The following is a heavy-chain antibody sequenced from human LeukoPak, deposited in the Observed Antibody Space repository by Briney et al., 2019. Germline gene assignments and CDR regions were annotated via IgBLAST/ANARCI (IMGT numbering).Heavy chain of an antibody. J-gene: IGHJ5*02. CDR2: INHSGST. CDR1: GGSFSGYY. CDR3: ARGITMTP. D-gene: IGHD3-22*01. V-gene: IGHV4-34*01. Sequence: SGTLSLTCAVYGGSFSGYYWSWIRQPPGKGLEWIGEINHSGSTNYNPSLKSRVTISVDTPKNQFSLKLSSVTAADTAVYYCARGITMTPWGQGTLVTVSS.